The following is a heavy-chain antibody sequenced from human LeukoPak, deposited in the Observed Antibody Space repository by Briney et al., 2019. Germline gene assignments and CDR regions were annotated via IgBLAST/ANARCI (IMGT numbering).Heavy chain of an antibody. J-gene: IGHJ2*01. V-gene: IGHV3-23*01. CDR3: AKDPGNNNWSYWYFDI. CDR1: GFTFSSYA. D-gene: IGHD1-1*01. CDR2: ISGSGGST. Sequence: GGSLRLSCAASGFTFSSYAMTWVRQAPGKGLEWVSSISGSGGSTYYADSVKGRFAISRDNSKNTLYLQMNSLRAEDTAVYYCAKDPGNNNWSYWYFDIWGRGTLVSVSS.